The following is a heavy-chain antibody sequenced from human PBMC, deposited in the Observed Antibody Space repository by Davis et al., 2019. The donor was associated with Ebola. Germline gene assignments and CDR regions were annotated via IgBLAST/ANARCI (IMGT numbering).Heavy chain of an antibody. D-gene: IGHD5-18*01. CDR3: ARGHNYGFEY. CDR2: IISNRGDT. V-gene: IGHV1-2*06. J-gene: IGHJ4*02. CDR1: GYTFTGYN. Sequence: ALVKVSCKASGYTFTGYNIHWVRQAPGHGLEWMGRIISNRGDTNYAQNFQGRVTMTRDTSISTAYMELSRLTSDDTAVYYCARGHNYGFEYWGQGTLVTVSS.